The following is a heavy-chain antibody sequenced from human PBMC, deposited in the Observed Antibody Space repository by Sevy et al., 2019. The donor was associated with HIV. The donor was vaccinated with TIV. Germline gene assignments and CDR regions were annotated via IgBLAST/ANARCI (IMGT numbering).Heavy chain of an antibody. V-gene: IGHV3-7*03. D-gene: IGHD4-17*01. Sequence: WGSLRLSCAASGFTFSSYWMTWVRQAPGKGLEWVADIKPDGTGKNYVDSLKGRFTISRDNAKNSLYLQMNSLRPEDTAVYYCARAGPLGDLDHFVHWGQGTLVTASS. CDR1: GFTFSSYW. CDR3: ARAGPLGDLDHFVH. CDR2: IKPDGTGK. J-gene: IGHJ4*02.